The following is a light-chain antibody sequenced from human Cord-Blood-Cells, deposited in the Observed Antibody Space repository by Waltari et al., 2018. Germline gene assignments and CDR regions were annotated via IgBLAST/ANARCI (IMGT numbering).Light chain of an antibody. CDR1: QSISSY. Sequence: DTQLTQSPSSLSASVGDRVTITCRASQSISSYLNWYQQKPGKAHKLLIYAASSLESGVPSRVSGSGSGTDFTLNISSLQPEDFATYYCQQSYSTPFTFGPGTKVDIK. V-gene: IGKV1-39*01. CDR3: QQSYSTPFT. CDR2: AAS. J-gene: IGKJ3*01.